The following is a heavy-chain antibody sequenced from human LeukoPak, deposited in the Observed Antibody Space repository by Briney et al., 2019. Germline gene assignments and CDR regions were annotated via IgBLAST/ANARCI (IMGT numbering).Heavy chain of an antibody. CDR1: GGSISNYY. V-gene: IGHV4-59*01. Sequence: SETLSLTCTVSGGSISNYYWSWIRQAPGKELEWIGYTYYSGSTNYNPSLKSRVTISVYTSKNQFSLKLSSVTAADTAVFYCARLSGGYSLFNGLDVWGKGTTVTVSS. J-gene: IGHJ6*04. CDR2: TYYSGST. D-gene: IGHD5-18*01. CDR3: ARLSGGYSLFNGLDV.